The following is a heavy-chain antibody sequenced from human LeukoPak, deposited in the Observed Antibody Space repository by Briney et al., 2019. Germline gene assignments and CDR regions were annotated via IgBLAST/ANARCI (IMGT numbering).Heavy chain of an antibody. J-gene: IGHJ4*02. CDR2: ISSSSSYI. Sequence: GGALRLSCAASGFTFSDYSMNWVRQAPGKGLEWVSSISSSSSYIYYGDSVKGRFTISRDNAKNSLYLQMNSLRAEDTAVYYCARDPDRQWLVRFAPQGFDYWGQGTLVTVSS. D-gene: IGHD6-19*01. V-gene: IGHV3-21*01. CDR3: ARDPDRQWLVRFAPQGFDY. CDR1: GFTFSDYS.